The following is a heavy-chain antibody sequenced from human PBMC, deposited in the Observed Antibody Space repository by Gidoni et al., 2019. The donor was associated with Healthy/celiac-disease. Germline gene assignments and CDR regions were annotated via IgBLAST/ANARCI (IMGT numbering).Heavy chain of an antibody. CDR2: IYHSGST. CDR1: GYSISSGYY. CDR3: AREEKAMLGY. Sequence: QVQLQESGPGLVKPSETLSLTCAVSGYSISSGYYWGWIRQPPGKGLEWIGSIYHSGSTYYNPSLKSRVTISVDTSKNQFSLKLSSVTAADTAVYYCAREEKAMLGYWGQGTLVTVSS. J-gene: IGHJ4*02. V-gene: IGHV4-38-2*02.